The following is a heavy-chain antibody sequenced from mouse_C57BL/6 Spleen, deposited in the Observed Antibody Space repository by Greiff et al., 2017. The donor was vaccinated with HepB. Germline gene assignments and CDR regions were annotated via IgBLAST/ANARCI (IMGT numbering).Heavy chain of an antibody. V-gene: IGHV1-42*01. D-gene: IGHD2-4*01. CDR3: ARGDDYVHFDY. Sequence: VHVKQSGPELVKPGASVKISCKASGYSFTGYYMNWVKQSPEKSLEWIGEINPSTGGTTYNQKFKAKATLTVYKSSSTAYMQLNSLTSEDSAVYYCARGDDYVHFDYWGQGTTLTVSS. CDR2: INPSTGGT. J-gene: IGHJ2*01. CDR1: GYSFTGYY.